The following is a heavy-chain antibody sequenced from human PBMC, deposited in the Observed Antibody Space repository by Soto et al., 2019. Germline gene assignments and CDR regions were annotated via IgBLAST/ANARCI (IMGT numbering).Heavy chain of an antibody. CDR2: IYPGDSDT. J-gene: IGHJ4*02. V-gene: IGHV5-51*01. CDR3: ARGTSSSGSYFDY. D-gene: IGHD6-19*01. CDR1: GYNFSTSW. Sequence: ESLKISCQTSGYNFSTSWIVLVRQMPGKGLEWMGIIYPGDSDTRYSPSFQGQVSISADKSISTAYLRFSSLKASDTAIYYCARGTSSSGSYFDYWGQGALVTVSS.